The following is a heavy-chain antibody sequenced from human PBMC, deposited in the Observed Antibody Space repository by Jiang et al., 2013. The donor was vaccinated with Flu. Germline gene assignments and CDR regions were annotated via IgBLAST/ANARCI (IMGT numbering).Heavy chain of an antibody. J-gene: IGHJ1*01. V-gene: IGHV4-39*01. CDR1: SGSISTSSYY. D-gene: IGHD6-13*01. Sequence: PGLVKPSETLTLTCIVSSGSISTSSYYWAWIRQPPGKGLEWIGSIYYSGDTYYNPSLQSRVTISVDTSKNQFSLKLSSVTAVDTAVYYCAKVAVAGGVEHWGQGTLVTVSS. CDR2: IYYSGDT. CDR3: AKVAVAGGVEH.